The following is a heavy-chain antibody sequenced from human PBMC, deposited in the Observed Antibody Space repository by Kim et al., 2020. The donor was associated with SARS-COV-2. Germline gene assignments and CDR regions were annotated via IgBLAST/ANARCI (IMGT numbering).Heavy chain of an antibody. V-gene: IGHV1-3*01. J-gene: IGHJ4*02. Sequence: YSQSCQGRVTFTRDTSASTAYMELSSLRSEDTAVYYCARGVDGGGRTFQFWGQGTLVTVSS. D-gene: IGHD2-21*01. CDR3: ARGVDGGGRTFQF.